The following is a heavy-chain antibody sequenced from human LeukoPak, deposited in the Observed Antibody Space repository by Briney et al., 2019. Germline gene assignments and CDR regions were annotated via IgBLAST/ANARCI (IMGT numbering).Heavy chain of an antibody. J-gene: IGHJ4*02. CDR3: AKAPSKYYDILTAFDY. CDR1: GFTFSSYS. D-gene: IGHD3-9*01. V-gene: IGHV3-48*01. Sequence: GGSLRLSCAASGFTFSSYSMNWVRQAPGEGLEWVSYISSSSSTIYYADSVKGRFTISRDNAKNSLYLQMNSLRAEDTAVYYCAKAPSKYYDILTAFDYWGQGTLVTVSS. CDR2: ISSSSSTI.